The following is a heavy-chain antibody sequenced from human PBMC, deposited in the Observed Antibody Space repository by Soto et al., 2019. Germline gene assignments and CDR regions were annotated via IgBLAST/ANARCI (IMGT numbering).Heavy chain of an antibody. CDR2: IIPIFGAA. CDR3: ARLFPQKTGTTDY. CDR1: GGTFSSYA. J-gene: IGHJ4*02. Sequence: SVKVSCKASGGTFSSYAISWVRQAPGQGLEWMGGIIPIFGAANYAQKFQGRVTITADESTSTAYMELSSLRSEDTAVYYCARLFPQKTGTTDYWGQGTLVTV. D-gene: IGHD1-1*01. V-gene: IGHV1-69*13.